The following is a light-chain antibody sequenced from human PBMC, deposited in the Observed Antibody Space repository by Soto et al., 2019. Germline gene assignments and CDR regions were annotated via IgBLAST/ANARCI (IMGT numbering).Light chain of an antibody. CDR3: QQYNGFSTWT. Sequence: DIQVTQSPSTLSASVGDRVTITCRASQSISYYLAWYQQKPGKAPKVLIWNASSLQRGVPSRFSGSGSGTEFTLTISSLQPDDFATYYCQQYNGFSTWTFGQGTKVDIK. CDR2: NAS. V-gene: IGKV1-5*01. CDR1: QSISYY. J-gene: IGKJ1*01.